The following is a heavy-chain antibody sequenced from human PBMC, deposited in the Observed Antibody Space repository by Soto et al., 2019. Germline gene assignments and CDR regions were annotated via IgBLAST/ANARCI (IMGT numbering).Heavy chain of an antibody. CDR3: ARGVVVVAASQLGWFDP. D-gene: IGHD2-15*01. CDR1: GGTFSSYA. Sequence: QVQLVQSGAEVKKPGSSVKVSCKASGGTFSSYAISWVRQAPGQGLEWMGGIIPMFGTTKYAQKFQGRLTITADESTSTAYMELISLRSGDTAVYYCARGVVVVAASQLGWFDPWGQGTLVTVSS. CDR2: IIPMFGTT. V-gene: IGHV1-69*01. J-gene: IGHJ5*02.